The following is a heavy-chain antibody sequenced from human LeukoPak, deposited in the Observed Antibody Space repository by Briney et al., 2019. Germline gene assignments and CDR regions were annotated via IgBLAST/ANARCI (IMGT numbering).Heavy chain of an antibody. CDR1: GYSISSGYY. Sequence: PSETLSLNCAVSGYSISSGYYWGWVRQPPGKGLEWIGYIYYSGSTYYNPSLKSRVTISVDTSKIQFSLKLSSVTAADTAVYYCARENTAGSGGSCYFDCWGQGTLVTVPS. CDR2: IYYSGST. V-gene: IGHV4-38-2*02. D-gene: IGHD2-15*01. J-gene: IGHJ4*02. CDR3: ARENTAGSGGSCYFDC.